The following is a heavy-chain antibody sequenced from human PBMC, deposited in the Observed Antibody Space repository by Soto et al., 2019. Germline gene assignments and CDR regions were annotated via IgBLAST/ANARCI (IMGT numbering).Heavy chain of an antibody. D-gene: IGHD4-17*01. CDR2: ISAYNGNT. Sequence: QVQLVQSGAEVKKPGASVKVSCKASGYTFTSYGISWVRQAPGQGLEWMGWISAYNGNTNYAQKLQGRVTMTTDTSTSTAEMELRSLRSDDTAVYYCARDLRGGDYRHRYWYFDLWGRGTLVTVSS. CDR1: GYTFTSYG. CDR3: ARDLRGGDYRHRYWYFDL. J-gene: IGHJ2*01. V-gene: IGHV1-18*01.